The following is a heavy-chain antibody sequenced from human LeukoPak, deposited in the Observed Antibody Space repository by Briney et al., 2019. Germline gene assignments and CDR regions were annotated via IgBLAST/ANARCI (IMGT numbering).Heavy chain of an antibody. V-gene: IGHV3-23*01. D-gene: IGHD2-2*01. CDR2: ISGSGGST. J-gene: IGHJ4*02. CDR1: GFTFNSLA. CDR3: AKGYCSSTSCYFHY. Sequence: GGSLRLPCAASGFTFNSLAMSWVRQAPGKGLEWVSAISGSGGSTYYADSVKGRFTISRDNSKNTLYLQMNSLRAEDTAVYYCAKGYCSSTSCYFHYWGQGTLVTVSS.